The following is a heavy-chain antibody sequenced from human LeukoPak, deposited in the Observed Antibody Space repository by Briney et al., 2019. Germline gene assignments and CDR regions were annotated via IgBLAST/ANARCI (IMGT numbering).Heavy chain of an antibody. CDR2: ISGSGGST. CDR3: AKQVGYSYGDGMDV. J-gene: IGHJ6*02. CDR1: GFSFRNAW. Sequence: PGGSLRLSCAVSGFSFRNAWMSWVRQAPGKGLEWVSAISGSGGSTYYADSVKGRFTISRDNSKNTLYLQMNSLRAEDTAVYYCAKQVGYSYGDGMDVWGQGTTVTVSS. D-gene: IGHD5-18*01. V-gene: IGHV3-23*01.